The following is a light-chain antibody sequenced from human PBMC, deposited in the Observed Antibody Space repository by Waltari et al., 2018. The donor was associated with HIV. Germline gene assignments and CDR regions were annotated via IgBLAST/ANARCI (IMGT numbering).Light chain of an antibody. CDR1: QDIARW. V-gene: IGKV1-12*01. J-gene: IGKJ2*01. CDR3: QQSKTFPLD. Sequence: DIQMTQSPSTLSASVGDRVTITCRASQDIARWLAWYQQKPGKAPKLLIYAASSLHSGVPSRFSGNGSGTDFTLTISSLQPADSATYYCQQSKTFPLDFGQGSKLEI. CDR2: AAS.